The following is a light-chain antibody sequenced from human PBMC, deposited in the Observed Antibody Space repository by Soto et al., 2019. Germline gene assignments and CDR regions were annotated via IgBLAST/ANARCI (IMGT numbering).Light chain of an antibody. Sequence: QAVVTQSPSVSGAPGQRVTISCTGSSSNIGAGYDVHWYQQLPGTAPKLLIFANINRPSGVPDRFSGSKSGTSASLAITGLRAEDEADYYCQSYDSSLSGDVFGTGTKVTVL. CDR1: SSNIGAGYD. J-gene: IGLJ1*01. CDR2: ANI. CDR3: QSYDSSLSGDV. V-gene: IGLV1-40*01.